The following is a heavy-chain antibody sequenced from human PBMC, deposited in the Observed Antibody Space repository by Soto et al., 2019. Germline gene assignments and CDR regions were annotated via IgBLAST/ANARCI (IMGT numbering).Heavy chain of an antibody. Sequence: EVQLLESGGGLVQPGGSLRLSCAASGFTFSTYAMTWVRRAPGKGLEWVSAISGGGDNTYYADSVKGRFTISRDNSKNTLYLQMNSLRVEDTALYYCAKGDTTAVGTVDYWGQGTLVTVSS. V-gene: IGHV3-23*01. D-gene: IGHD6-13*01. CDR2: ISGGGDNT. CDR1: GFTFSTYA. CDR3: AKGDTTAVGTVDY. J-gene: IGHJ4*02.